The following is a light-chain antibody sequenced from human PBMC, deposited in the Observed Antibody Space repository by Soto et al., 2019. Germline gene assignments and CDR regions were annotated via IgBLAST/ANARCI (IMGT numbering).Light chain of an antibody. Sequence: QSALTQPPSASGTPGQSVTIPCTGTSSDVGDYNYVSWYQQHPGKAPKLVIHEVSRRPSGVPDRFSGSKSGNTASLTVSGLQAEDEADYYCSSNAGSNNLVFGGGTKLTVL. CDR2: EVS. J-gene: IGLJ2*01. V-gene: IGLV2-8*01. CDR1: SSDVGDYNY. CDR3: SSNAGSNNLV.